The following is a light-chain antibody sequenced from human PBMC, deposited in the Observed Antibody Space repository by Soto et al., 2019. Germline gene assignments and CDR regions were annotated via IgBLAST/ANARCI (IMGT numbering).Light chain of an antibody. CDR1: QSVSSY. CDR3: QQHSNWPPMYT. V-gene: IGKV3-11*01. CDR2: DAS. Sequence: EIVLTQSPATLSLSPGARATLSCRASQSVSSYLAWYQQKPGQAPRLLIYDASNRATGIPARFSGSGSGTDFTLTISSLEPEDFAVYYCQQHSNWPPMYTFGQGTKLEIK. J-gene: IGKJ2*01.